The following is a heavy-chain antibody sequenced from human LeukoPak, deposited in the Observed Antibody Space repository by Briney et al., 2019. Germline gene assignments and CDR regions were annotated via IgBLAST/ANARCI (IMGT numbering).Heavy chain of an antibody. CDR2: IYYSGST. D-gene: IGHD6-19*01. CDR3: ARLNSYSSGWYRY. V-gene: IGHV4-31*03. Sequence: PSQTLSLTCTVSSGSISSGGYYWSWIRQHPGKGLEWIGYIYYSGSTYYNPSLKSRISISEDTSKNHFSLKLSSVTAADTAVYYCARLNSYSSGWYRYWGQGTLVTVSS. CDR1: SGSISSGGYY. J-gene: IGHJ4*02.